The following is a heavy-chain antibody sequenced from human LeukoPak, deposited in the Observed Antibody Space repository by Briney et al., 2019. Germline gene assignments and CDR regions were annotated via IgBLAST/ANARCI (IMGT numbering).Heavy chain of an antibody. Sequence: GGSLRLSCAASGFTFSSYDMHWVRQATGNGLEWVSAIGTAGDTYYPGSVKGRFTISRENAKNSLYLQMNSLRAGDTAVYYCARGRVDGPNDYWGQGTLVTVSS. CDR1: GFTFSSYD. CDR2: IGTAGDT. CDR3: ARGRVDGPNDY. D-gene: IGHD2-15*01. V-gene: IGHV3-13*01. J-gene: IGHJ4*02.